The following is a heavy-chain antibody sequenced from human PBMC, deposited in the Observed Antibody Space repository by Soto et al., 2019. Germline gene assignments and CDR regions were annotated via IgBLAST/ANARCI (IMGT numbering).Heavy chain of an antibody. V-gene: IGHV1-69*08. D-gene: IGHD6-13*01. J-gene: IGHJ6*02. Sequence: QVQLVQSGAEVKKPGSSVKVSCKASGGNFRSQSISISWVRQAPGQGLEWMGRIIPVLGVANYAQKFQCRDWITGDKSKCTDYMAMSSLRTEDTAVYYCARDRDVAGPGTVETNYYYGMDVWGQGTTVTVSS. CDR3: ARDRDVAGPGTVETNYYYGMDV. CDR1: GGNFRSQS. CDR2: IIPVLGVA.